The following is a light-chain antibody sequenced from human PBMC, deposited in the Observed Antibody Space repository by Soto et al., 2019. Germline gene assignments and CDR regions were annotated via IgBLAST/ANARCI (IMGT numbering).Light chain of an antibody. CDR2: GNN. CDR3: QSYGSSLIV. V-gene: IGLV1-40*01. J-gene: IGLJ1*01. Sequence: QSVLTQSPSVSGAPGQRVTISCTGSSSNIGAGYDVHWYQQLPGTAPKLLMYGNNNRPSGVPDRFSGSKSGTSASLAITGLQAEDEAVYYCQSYGSSLIVFGTGTKVTVL. CDR1: SSNIGAGYD.